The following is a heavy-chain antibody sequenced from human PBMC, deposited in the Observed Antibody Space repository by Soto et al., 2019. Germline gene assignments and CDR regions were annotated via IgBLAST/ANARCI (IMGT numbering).Heavy chain of an antibody. CDR1: GGTFSSYT. CDR2: IIPILGIA. CDR3: ARASAVVVPAANDAFDI. Sequence: QVQLVQSGAEVKKPGSSVKVSCKASGGTFSSYTISWVRQAPGQGLEWMGRIIPILGIANYAQKFQGRVTITADKSTSTAYMELSSLRSEDTAVYYCARASAVVVPAANDAFDIWGQGTRVTVSS. V-gene: IGHV1-69*02. J-gene: IGHJ3*02. D-gene: IGHD2-2*01.